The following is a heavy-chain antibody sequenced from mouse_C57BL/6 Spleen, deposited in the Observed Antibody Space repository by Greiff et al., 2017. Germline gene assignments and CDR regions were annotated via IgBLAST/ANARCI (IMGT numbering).Heavy chain of an antibody. CDR3: ARRDYDYDWFAY. D-gene: IGHD2-4*01. CDR2: IDPSDSYT. Sequence: QVQLQQSGAELVMPGASVKLSCKASGYTFTSYWMHWVKQRPGQGLEWIGEIDPSDSYTNYNQKFKGKSTLTVDKSSSTADMQLSSLTSEDSAVYYCARRDYDYDWFAYWGQGTLVTVTA. CDR1: GYTFTSYW. V-gene: IGHV1-69*01. J-gene: IGHJ3*01.